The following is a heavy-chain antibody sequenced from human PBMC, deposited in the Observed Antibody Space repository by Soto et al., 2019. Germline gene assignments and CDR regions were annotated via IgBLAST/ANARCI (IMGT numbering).Heavy chain of an antibody. V-gene: IGHV4-59*01. CDR3: ARGHPKGYYGSGSYYEFQYYYYGMDV. CDR1: GGSISSYY. J-gene: IGHJ6*02. D-gene: IGHD3-10*01. Sequence: SETLSLTCTVSGGSISSYYWSWIRQPPGKGLKWIGYIYYSGSTNYNPSLKSRVTISVDTSKNQFSLKMSSVTAADTAVYYCARGHPKGYYGSGSYYEFQYYYYGMDVWGQGTTVT. CDR2: IYYSGST.